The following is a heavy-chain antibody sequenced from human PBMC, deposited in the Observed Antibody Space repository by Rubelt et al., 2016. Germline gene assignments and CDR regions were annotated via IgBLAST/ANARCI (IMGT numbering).Heavy chain of an antibody. D-gene: IGHD2-15*01. CDR2: ITGSGFST. CDR3: AREYCSSVKCYGRLDP. CDR1: GFSFSSHG. J-gene: IGHJ5*02. V-gene: IGHV3-23*01. Sequence: GFGGGLVQPGGSLRLSCAASGFSFSSHGINWVRQVPGKGLEWVSGITGSGFSTYYADSVKGRFTISRDNYKNTLYLQMRSLRVEDTAVYYCAREYCSSVKCYGRLDPWGQGIMVTVSS.